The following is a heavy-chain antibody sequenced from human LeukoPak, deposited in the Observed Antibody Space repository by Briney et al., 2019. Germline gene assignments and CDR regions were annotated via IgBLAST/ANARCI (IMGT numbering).Heavy chain of an antibody. CDR1: GGSISSSSYY. CDR2: IYYSGST. V-gene: IGHV4-39*01. D-gene: IGHD6-19*01. Sequence: SETLSLTCTVSGGSISSSSYYWGWIRQPPGKGLEWIGSIYYSGSTYYNPSLKSRVTISVDTSKNQFSLKLSSVTAADTAVYYCARLGSSGWSVRGDYWGQGTLVTVSS. CDR3: ARLGSSGWSVRGDY. J-gene: IGHJ4*02.